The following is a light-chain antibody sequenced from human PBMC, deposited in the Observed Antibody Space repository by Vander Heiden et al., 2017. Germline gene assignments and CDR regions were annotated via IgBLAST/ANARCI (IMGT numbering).Light chain of an antibody. V-gene: IGKV3-20*01. CDR3: QQYYRSPLT. J-gene: IGKJ4*01. Sequence: IVLTQSPDTLALSPGERATLSCSAAQSVISSYLAWYQQKPGQSPRLLIYGASSRAAGIPDRFSGSGSGTDFSLTISRLESEDFAVYFCQQYYRSPLTFGGGTKVEIK. CDR1: QSVISSY. CDR2: GAS.